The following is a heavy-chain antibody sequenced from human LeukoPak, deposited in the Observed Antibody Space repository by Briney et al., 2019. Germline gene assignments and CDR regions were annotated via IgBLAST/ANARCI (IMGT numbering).Heavy chain of an antibody. Sequence: ASVKVSCKASGYTFSSYGINWVRQAPGQGLEWMGRISAYNDNTNYAQKLQGRVTMTTDTSTSTAYMELRSLRSDDTAVYYCASWDNWNHLGYWGQGTLVTVSS. CDR3: ASWDNWNHLGY. J-gene: IGHJ4*02. V-gene: IGHV1-18*01. CDR2: ISAYNDNT. D-gene: IGHD1-20*01. CDR1: GYTFSSYG.